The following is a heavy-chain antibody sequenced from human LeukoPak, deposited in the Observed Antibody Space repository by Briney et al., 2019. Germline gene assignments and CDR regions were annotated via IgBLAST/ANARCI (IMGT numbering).Heavy chain of an antibody. CDR2: IYYSGST. J-gene: IGHJ3*02. Sequence: SQTLSLTCTVSGGSISSGDYYWSWIRQPPGKGLEWIGYIYYSGSTYYNPSLKSRVTISVDTSKNQFSLKLSSVTAADTAVYYCARPSWGMADALDIWGQGTMVTVSS. CDR3: ARPSWGMADALDI. D-gene: IGHD7-27*01. CDR1: GGSISSGDYY. V-gene: IGHV4-30-4*08.